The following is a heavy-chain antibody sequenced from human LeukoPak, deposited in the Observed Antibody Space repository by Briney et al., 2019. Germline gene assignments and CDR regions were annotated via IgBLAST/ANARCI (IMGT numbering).Heavy chain of an antibody. V-gene: IGHV4-39*07. Sequence: PSETLSLTCTVSGGSISSSSYYWGWIRQPPGKGLEWIGSIYYSGSTYYNPSLKSRVTISVDTSKNQFSLKLSSVTAADTAVYYCAPTLGYCFGDNCYTHGIFDYRGQGTLVTVSS. D-gene: IGHD2-15*01. J-gene: IGHJ4*02. CDR3: APTLGYCFGDNCYTHGIFDY. CDR1: GGSISSSSYY. CDR2: IYYSGST.